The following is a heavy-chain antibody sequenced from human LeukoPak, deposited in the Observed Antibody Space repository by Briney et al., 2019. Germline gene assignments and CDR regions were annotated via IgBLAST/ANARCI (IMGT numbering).Heavy chain of an antibody. CDR1: GFTFSSNS. CDR3: ARGATDCDI. V-gene: IGHV3-64D*08. J-gene: IGHJ3*02. Sequence: GGSLRPSCSASGFTFSSNSLHWVRQAPGKGLDFISAINGNGANTYYADSVRGRFTISRDNSKNTLYLQMSSLRAEDTAVYYCARGATDCDIWGQGTMVSVSS. CDR2: INGNGANT. D-gene: IGHD2-21*02.